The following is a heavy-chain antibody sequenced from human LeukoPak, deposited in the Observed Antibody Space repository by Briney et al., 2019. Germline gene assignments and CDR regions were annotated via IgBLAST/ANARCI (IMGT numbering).Heavy chain of an antibody. Sequence: GGTLRLSCATSGFTFSTYGMSWVRQAPGKGLEWVSAISASGGSAYYIDSVKGRFTISRDNAKNTVFLQMNSLRAEDTAVYYCASAHTHGYNYLPLEFWGQGTLVTVSS. V-gene: IGHV3-23*01. CDR3: ASAHTHGYNYLPLEF. J-gene: IGHJ4*02. D-gene: IGHD5-24*01. CDR1: GFTFSTYG. CDR2: ISASGGSA.